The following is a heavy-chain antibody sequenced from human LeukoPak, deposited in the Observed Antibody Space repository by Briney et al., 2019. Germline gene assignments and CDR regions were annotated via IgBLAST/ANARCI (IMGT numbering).Heavy chain of an antibody. D-gene: IGHD3-22*01. CDR1: GYTLTSYG. V-gene: IGHV1-46*01. J-gene: IGHJ4*02. CDR3: ARGSSRLDFDY. Sequence: GASVKVSCKASGYTLTSYGISWVRQAPGQGLEWMGIINPSGGSTSYAQKFQGRVTMTRDTSTSTVYMELSSLRSEDTAVYYCARGSSRLDFDYWGQGTLVTVSS. CDR2: INPSGGST.